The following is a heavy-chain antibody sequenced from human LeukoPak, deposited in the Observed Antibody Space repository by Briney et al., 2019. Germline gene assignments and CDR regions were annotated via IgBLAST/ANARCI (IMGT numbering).Heavy chain of an antibody. V-gene: IGHV3-20*04. D-gene: IGHD4-23*01. CDR3: SKSVGAVVVNPLTY. CDR2: INWNGGNT. J-gene: IGHJ4*02. CDR1: GFTFSGYG. Sequence: GGSLRLSCAASGFTFSGYGMSWVRQAPGKGLEWVSGINWNGGNTAYADSVKGRFIISRDNAKNSLYLQMHSLSTEDTALYYCSKSVGAVVVNPLTYWGQGALVTVSS.